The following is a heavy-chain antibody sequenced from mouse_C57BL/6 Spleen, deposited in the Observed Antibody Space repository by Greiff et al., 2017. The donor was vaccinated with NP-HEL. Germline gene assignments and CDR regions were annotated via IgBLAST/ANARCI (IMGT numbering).Heavy chain of an antibody. CDR3: ATLFYDSNYECYAMDY. J-gene: IGHJ4*01. D-gene: IGHD2-5*01. CDR2: IYPGSGNT. Sequence: QVQLKQSGPELVKPGASVKISCKASGYSFTSYYIHWVKQRPGQGLEWIGWIYPGSGNTKYTEKFKGKATLTAATSSSTAYMQLSSLTSEDSAVYYWATLFYDSNYECYAMDYWGQGTSVTVSS. CDR1: GYSFTSYY. V-gene: IGHV1-66*01.